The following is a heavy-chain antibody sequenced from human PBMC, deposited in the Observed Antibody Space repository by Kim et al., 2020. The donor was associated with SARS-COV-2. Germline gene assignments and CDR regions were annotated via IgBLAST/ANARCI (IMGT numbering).Heavy chain of an antibody. D-gene: IGHD3-10*01. V-gene: IGHV3-30*01. J-gene: IGHJ4*02. CDR3: ARETYYYGSGRGGYFDY. Sequence: VKGRFTISRDNSKNTLYLQMNSLRAEDTAVYYCARETYYYGSGRGGYFDYWGQGTLVTVSS.